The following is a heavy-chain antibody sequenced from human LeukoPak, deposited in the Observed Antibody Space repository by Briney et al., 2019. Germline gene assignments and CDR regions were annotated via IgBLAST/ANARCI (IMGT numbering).Heavy chain of an antibody. D-gene: IGHD6-19*01. Sequence: SETLSLTCTVSGGSISSSSYYRGWIRQPPGKGLEWIGSIYYSGSTYYNPSLKSRVTISVDTSKNQFSLKLSSVTAADTAVYYCARTVGYSSGWYRVLGYYFDYWGQGTLVTVSS. V-gene: IGHV4-39*01. CDR2: IYYSGST. J-gene: IGHJ4*02. CDR1: GGSISSSSYY. CDR3: ARTVGYSSGWYRVLGYYFDY.